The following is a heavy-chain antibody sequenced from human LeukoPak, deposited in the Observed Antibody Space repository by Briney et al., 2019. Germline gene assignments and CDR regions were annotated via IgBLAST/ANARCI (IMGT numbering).Heavy chain of an antibody. CDR2: ISAYNGNT. D-gene: IGHD3-22*01. Sequence: ASVKVSCKASGYTFSSYGISWVRQAPGQGLEWMGWISAYNGNTNYAQKLQGRVTMTTDTSTSTAYMELRSLSCDDTAVYYCARVVYYYDSSGYLPYPDYWGQGTLVTVSS. J-gene: IGHJ4*02. CDR3: ARVVYYYDSSGYLPYPDY. CDR1: GYTFSSYG. V-gene: IGHV1-18*01.